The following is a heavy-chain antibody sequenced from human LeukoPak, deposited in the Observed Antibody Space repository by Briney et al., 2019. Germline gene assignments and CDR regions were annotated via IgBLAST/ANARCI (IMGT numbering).Heavy chain of an antibody. CDR1: GGSISSSSYY. D-gene: IGHD2-8*01. CDR2: IYYSGST. V-gene: IGHV4-39*07. Sequence: SETLSLTCTVSGGSISSSSYYWGWLRQPPGKGPEWIGSIYYSGSTYYNPSLKSRVTISVDTSKNQFSLKLSSVTAADTAVYYCARGGYSGVYAIRFYYYYYMDVWGKGTTVTVSS. CDR3: ARGGYSGVYAIRFYYYYYMDV. J-gene: IGHJ6*03.